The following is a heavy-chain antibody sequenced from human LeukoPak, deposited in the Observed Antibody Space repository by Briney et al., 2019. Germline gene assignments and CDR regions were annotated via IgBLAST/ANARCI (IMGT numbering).Heavy chain of an antibody. CDR1: GFTFDDYA. V-gene: IGHV3-9*01. J-gene: IGHJ4*02. Sequence: GRSLRLSCAASGFTFDDYAMHWVRQAPGKGVEGVSGISWNSGSIGYADSVKGRFTISRDNAKNSLYLQMNSLRAEDTALYYCARSDSSGWGNIESEVVYWGQGTLVTVSS. CDR3: ARSDSSGWGNIESEVVY. CDR2: ISWNSGSI. D-gene: IGHD6-19*01.